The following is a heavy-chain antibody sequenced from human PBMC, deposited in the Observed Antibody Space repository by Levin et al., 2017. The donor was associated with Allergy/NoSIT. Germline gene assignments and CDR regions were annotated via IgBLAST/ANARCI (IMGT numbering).Heavy chain of an antibody. CDR3: ARDERGSFDY. Sequence: GGSLRLSCATGGFTFSRYWMHWVRQAPGKGLVWLARISSDGSDIRYADFVKGRFTVSRDNAKNTLYLQMNDLRAEDTAVYYCARDERGSFDYWGQGTLVTVSS. CDR2: ISSDGSDI. J-gene: IGHJ4*02. V-gene: IGHV3-74*01. CDR1: GFTFSRYW.